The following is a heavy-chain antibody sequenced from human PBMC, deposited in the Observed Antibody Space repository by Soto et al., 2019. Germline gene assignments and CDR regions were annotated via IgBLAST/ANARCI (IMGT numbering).Heavy chain of an antibody. Sequence: ASVKVSCKASGYTVSSYYMHWVRQAPGQGLEWMGIIDPSGHSTTYAHKFQGRVTMTRDTSTSTLYMDLSSLRSEDTAVYYCATKNYFDSWGLGTLVTVSS. V-gene: IGHV1-46*03. J-gene: IGHJ4*02. CDR2: IDPSGHST. CDR1: GYTVSSYY. CDR3: ATKNYFDS.